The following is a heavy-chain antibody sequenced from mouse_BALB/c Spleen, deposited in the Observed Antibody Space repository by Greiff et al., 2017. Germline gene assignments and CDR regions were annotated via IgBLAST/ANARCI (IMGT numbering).Heavy chain of an antibody. Sequence: VKLVESGPGLVAPSQSLSITCTVSGFSLTSYGVHWVRQPPGKGLEWLGVIWAGGSTNYNSALMSRLSISKDNSKSQVFLKMNSLQTDDTAMYYCARPSHYYGSSYYAMDYWGQGTSVTVSS. CDR2: IWAGGST. CDR3: ARPSHYYGSSYYAMDY. D-gene: IGHD1-1*01. J-gene: IGHJ4*01. CDR1: GFSLTSYG. V-gene: IGHV2-9*02.